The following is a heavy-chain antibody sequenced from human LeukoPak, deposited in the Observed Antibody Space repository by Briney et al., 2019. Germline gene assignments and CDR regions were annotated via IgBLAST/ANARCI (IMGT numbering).Heavy chain of an antibody. CDR3: ATSITMVRGVITY. D-gene: IGHD3-10*01. Sequence: GRSLRLSCAASGFTFSSYAMSWVRQAPGKGLEWVSAISGSGGSTYYADSVKGRFTISRDNSKNTLYLQMNSLRAEDTAVYYCATSITMVRGVITYWGQGTLVTVSS. J-gene: IGHJ4*02. V-gene: IGHV3-23*01. CDR2: ISGSGGST. CDR1: GFTFSSYA.